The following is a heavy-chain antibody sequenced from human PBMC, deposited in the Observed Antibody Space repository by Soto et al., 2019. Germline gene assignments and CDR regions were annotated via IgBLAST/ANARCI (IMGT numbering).Heavy chain of an antibody. CDR2: ISSSGYTI. CDR1: GFTFSDYY. Sequence: GGSLRLSCAASGFTFSDYYMSWIRQAPGKGLEWVSYISSSGYTIYYADSVKGRFTISRDNAKNSLYLQMNSLRDEDTAVYYCAREAIAVLNWFDPWGQGTLVTVSS. D-gene: IGHD6-19*01. J-gene: IGHJ5*02. V-gene: IGHV3-11*04. CDR3: AREAIAVLNWFDP.